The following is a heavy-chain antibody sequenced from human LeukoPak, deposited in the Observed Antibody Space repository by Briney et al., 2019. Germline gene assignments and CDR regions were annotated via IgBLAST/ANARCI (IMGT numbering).Heavy chain of an antibody. CDR3: ATDLPGGDYYVDDAFDI. J-gene: IGHJ3*02. V-gene: IGHV1-24*01. CDR2: FDPEDGEI. Sequence: GASVKVSCKVSGYTLTELSIHWVRQAPGKGLEWMGGFDPEDGEIIYAQKLQGRGTMTEDTSTDTAYMELSSLRSEDTAVYYCATDLPGGDYYVDDAFDIWGQGTVVTVSS. CDR1: GYTLTELS. D-gene: IGHD2-21*02.